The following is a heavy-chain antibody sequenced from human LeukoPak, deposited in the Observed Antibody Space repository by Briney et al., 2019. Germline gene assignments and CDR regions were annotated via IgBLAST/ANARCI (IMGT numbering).Heavy chain of an antibody. CDR2: IKSKTDGGTT. CDR3: TTTLYYYDSSDDY. CDR1: GFTFSYAW. V-gene: IGHV3-15*01. Sequence: GGSLRLSCAASGFTFSYAWMSWVRQAPGKGLEWVGRIKSKTDGGTTNYAAPVKGRFTISRDESRNTLYLQMNSLKTEDAAVYYCTTTLYYYDSSDDYWGQGTLVIVSS. J-gene: IGHJ4*02. D-gene: IGHD3-22*01.